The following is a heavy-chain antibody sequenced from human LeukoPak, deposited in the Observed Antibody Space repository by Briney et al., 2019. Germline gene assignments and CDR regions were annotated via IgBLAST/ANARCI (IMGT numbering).Heavy chain of an antibody. V-gene: IGHV4-4*07. CDR3: ARERGDAVDAFDI. Sequence: SETLSLTCTVSGGSSRSYFWHWIRQPAGKGLERVGRIYSNGNTNYNPSLKRRSTMSLDTSKKQISLRMTSVTAADTAVYYCARERGDAVDAFDIWGQGTVVTVSS. J-gene: IGHJ3*02. CDR1: GGSSRSYF. CDR2: IYSNGNT. D-gene: IGHD3-16*01.